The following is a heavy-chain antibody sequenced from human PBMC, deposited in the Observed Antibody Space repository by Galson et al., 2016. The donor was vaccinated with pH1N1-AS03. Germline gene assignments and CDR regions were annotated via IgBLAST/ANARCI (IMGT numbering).Heavy chain of an antibody. J-gene: IGHJ6*02. CDR1: GYIFTGFY. D-gene: IGHD2-2*01. CDR3: ARDPRGPCTSSTCPTTYYFDMDV. CDR2: INPNNGVT. Sequence: SVKVSCKASGYIFTGFYVHWVRQAPGQGLEWMGWINPNNGVTNYAQKFKAWVTMTRDTSSSTAYMELSGLKSGDTAVYYCARDPRGPCTSSTCPTTYYFDMDVWGQGTTVIVSS. V-gene: IGHV1-2*04.